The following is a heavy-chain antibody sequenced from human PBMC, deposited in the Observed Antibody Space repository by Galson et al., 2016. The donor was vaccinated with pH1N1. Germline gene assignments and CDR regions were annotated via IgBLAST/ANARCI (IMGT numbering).Heavy chain of an antibody. CDR2: INTNTGNP. Sequence: SVKVSCKASGYTLTNYAMNWVRQAPGQGLEYIGFINTNTGNPTYAQGFTGRFVFSLDTSVTTAYLQISSLKTEDAAVYYCARESYRCSGGSCYFDSWGQGTLVTVSS. CDR1: GYTLTNYA. J-gene: IGHJ4*02. D-gene: IGHD2-15*01. V-gene: IGHV7-4-1*02. CDR3: ARESYRCSGGSCYFDS.